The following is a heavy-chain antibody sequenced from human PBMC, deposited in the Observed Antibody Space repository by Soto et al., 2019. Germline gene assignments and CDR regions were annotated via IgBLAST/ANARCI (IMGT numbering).Heavy chain of an antibody. CDR1: GFSLSTSGVG. Sequence: QITLKESGPTLVKPTQTLTLTCTFSGFSLSTSGVGVGWIRQPPGKDLVWLALIYWDDEKRYSPSMKSRLTTXKXTXXNQVVLTMTTRDPVDTATYYCAHSGPQLWLRAFDYWGQGTLVTVSS. D-gene: IGHD5-18*01. V-gene: IGHV2-5*02. CDR3: AHSGPQLWLRAFDY. CDR2: IYWDDEK. J-gene: IGHJ4*02.